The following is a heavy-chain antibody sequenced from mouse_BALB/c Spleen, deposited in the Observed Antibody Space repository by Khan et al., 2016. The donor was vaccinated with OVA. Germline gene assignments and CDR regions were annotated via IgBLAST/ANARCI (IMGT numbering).Heavy chain of an antibody. J-gene: IGHJ4*01. CDR1: GFSLTTYG. Sequence: VQLKQSGPGLVAPSQSLSITCTISGFSLTTYGIHWVRQPPGKGLEWLVVIWSDGSTTYNSTLQSRLSINKDSSKSQVFFKMNSLQTDDTAIYYCARQPYYQYYIMDYWGQGTSVTVSS. D-gene: IGHD2-10*01. CDR3: ARQPYYQYYIMDY. CDR2: IWSDGST. V-gene: IGHV2-6-1*01.